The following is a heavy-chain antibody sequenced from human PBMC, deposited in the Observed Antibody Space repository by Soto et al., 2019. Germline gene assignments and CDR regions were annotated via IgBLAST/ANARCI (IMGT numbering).Heavy chain of an antibody. D-gene: IGHD2-15*01. V-gene: IGHV4-34*01. CDR3: ARVRLQIQHGFDY. CDR1: GGSFSGYY. Sequence: SETLSLTCAVYGGSFSGYYWSWIRQPPGKGLEWIGEINHSGSTNYNPSLKSRVTISVDTSKNQFSLKLSSVTAADTAVYYCARVRLQIQHGFDYWGQGTLVTVSS. CDR2: INHSGST. J-gene: IGHJ4*02.